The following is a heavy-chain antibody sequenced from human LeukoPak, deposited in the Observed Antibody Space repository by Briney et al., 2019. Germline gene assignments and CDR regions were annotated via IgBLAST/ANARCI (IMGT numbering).Heavy chain of an antibody. D-gene: IGHD6-19*01. CDR2: ISYDGSSE. Sequence: PGRSLRLSCAASGFTFSTYAMHWVRQAPGKGLECVAFISYDGSSEYYADSVKGRFTISRDNSKNTLYLQMNSLRPEDTAVYYCARVLSFVAVAGSPTGYWGQGTLVTVSS. V-gene: IGHV3-30-3*01. CDR1: GFTFSTYA. CDR3: ARVLSFVAVAGSPTGY. J-gene: IGHJ4*02.